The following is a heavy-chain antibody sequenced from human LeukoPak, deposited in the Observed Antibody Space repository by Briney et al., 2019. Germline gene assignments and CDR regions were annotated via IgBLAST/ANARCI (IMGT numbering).Heavy chain of an antibody. CDR3: ACEYYYDNSGRSY. Sequence: GASVKVSCKASGYTFTSYDINWVRQATGQGLEWMGWINPHSGGTNYAQKFQGKVTMTRNTSISTAYMELSSLRSEDTAVYYCACEYYYDNSGRSYWGQGTLVTVSS. J-gene: IGHJ4*02. V-gene: IGHV1-8*02. CDR2: INPHSGGT. CDR1: GYTFTSYD. D-gene: IGHD3-22*01.